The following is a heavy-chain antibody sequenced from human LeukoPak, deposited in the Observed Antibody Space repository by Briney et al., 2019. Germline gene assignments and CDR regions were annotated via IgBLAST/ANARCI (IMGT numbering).Heavy chain of an antibody. V-gene: IGHV3-33*01. CDR1: GFTFSSYG. Sequence: GGSLRLSCAASGFTFSSYGMHWVRQAPGKGLEWVAVIWYDGSNKYYADSVKGRFTISRDNSKNTLYLQMNSLRAEDTAVYYCARIKDIVVGGYGAFDIWGQGTMVTVSS. D-gene: IGHD2-15*01. J-gene: IGHJ3*02. CDR3: ARIKDIVVGGYGAFDI. CDR2: IWYDGSNK.